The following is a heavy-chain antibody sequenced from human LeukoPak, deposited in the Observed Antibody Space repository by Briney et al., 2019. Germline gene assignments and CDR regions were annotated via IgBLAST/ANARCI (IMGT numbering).Heavy chain of an antibody. J-gene: IGHJ4*02. CDR2: IYYSGTT. Sequence: SETLSLTCSVSGGSTSSYYWRWIRQTPGKGLQWIGYIYYSGTTNYNPSLKSRVTMSVDTSKNQFSLNLSSVTAADTAVYYCARVSNSGTYYFLDCWGQGTLVTVSS. CDR1: GGSTSSYY. V-gene: IGHV4-59*01. CDR3: ARVSNSGTYYFLDC. D-gene: IGHD1-26*01.